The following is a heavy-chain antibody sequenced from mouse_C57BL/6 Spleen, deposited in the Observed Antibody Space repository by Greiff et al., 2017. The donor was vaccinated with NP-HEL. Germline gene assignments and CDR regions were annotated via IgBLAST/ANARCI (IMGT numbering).Heavy chain of an antibody. D-gene: IGHD1-1*01. CDR1: GYTFTSYW. J-gene: IGHJ2*01. CDR3: ARGGGITPVVATDY. CDR2: IHPNSGST. Sequence: QVQLQQSGAELVKPGASVKLSCKASGYTFTSYWMHWVKQRPGQGLEWIGMIHPNSGSTNYNEKFKSKATLTVDKSSSTAYMQLSSLTSEDSAVYYCARGGGITPVVATDYWGQGTTLTVSS. V-gene: IGHV1-64*01.